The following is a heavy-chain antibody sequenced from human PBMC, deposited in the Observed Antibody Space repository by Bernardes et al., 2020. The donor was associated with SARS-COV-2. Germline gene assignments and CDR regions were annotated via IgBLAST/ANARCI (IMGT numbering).Heavy chain of an antibody. CDR3: AKGPGNRGGYPRD. Sequence: GGSLRLSCAASGLTVSDNYMTWVRQAPGKGLEWGALMYSGGSTYFADSVKGRFTISRDNSKNTVYLQMNSLRAEDTAVYYCAKGPGNRGGYPRDWGQGTLVTVSS. CDR2: MYSGGST. V-gene: IGHV3-53*01. J-gene: IGHJ4*02. CDR1: GLTVSDNY. D-gene: IGHD3-22*01.